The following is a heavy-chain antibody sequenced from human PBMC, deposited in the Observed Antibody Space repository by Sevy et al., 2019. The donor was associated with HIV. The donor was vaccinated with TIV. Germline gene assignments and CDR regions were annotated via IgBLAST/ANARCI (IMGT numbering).Heavy chain of an antibody. Sequence: SETLSLTCTVSGGSISSYYWSWIRQPPGKGLEWIGYIYYSGSTNYNPSLKSRVTISVDTSKNQFSLKLSSVTAADTAVYYWSIDEWGRGAFDIWGQGTMVTGSS. V-gene: IGHV4-59*01. CDR2: IYYSGST. CDR1: GGSISSYY. CDR3: SIDEWGRGAFDI. J-gene: IGHJ3*02. D-gene: IGHD3-16*01.